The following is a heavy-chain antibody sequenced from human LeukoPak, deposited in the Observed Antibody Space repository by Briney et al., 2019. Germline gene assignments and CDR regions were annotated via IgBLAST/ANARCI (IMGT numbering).Heavy chain of an antibody. CDR3: ATYYDILTGYSPDAFDI. CDR2: IYPVYSDT. Sequence: GGSHRLSGKGSGYSFTIYWLGWLRHMPGKGLDWKGIIYPVYSDTRYSPSFQGQVTSSADKSISTAYLQWSSLKASDTAMYYCATYYDILTGYSPDAFDIWGQGTMVTVSS. D-gene: IGHD3-9*01. J-gene: IGHJ3*02. CDR1: GYSFTIYW. V-gene: IGHV5-51*01.